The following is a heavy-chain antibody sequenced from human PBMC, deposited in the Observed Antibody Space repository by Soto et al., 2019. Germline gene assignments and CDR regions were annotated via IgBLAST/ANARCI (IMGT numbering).Heavy chain of an antibody. D-gene: IGHD3-10*01. CDR3: ARDGGSGSYFGFDY. CDR1: GFTFSSYA. V-gene: IGHV3-30-3*01. CDR2: ISYDGSNK. J-gene: IGHJ4*02. Sequence: QVQLVESGGGVVQPGRSLRLSCAASGFTFSSYAMHWVRQAPGKGLEWVAVISYDGSNKYYADSVKGRFTISRDNSKNTLYLQMNSLRAEDTVVYYCARDGGSGSYFGFDYWGQGTLVTVSS.